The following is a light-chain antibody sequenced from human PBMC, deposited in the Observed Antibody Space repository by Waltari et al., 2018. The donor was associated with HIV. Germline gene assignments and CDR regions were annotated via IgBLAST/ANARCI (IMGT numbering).Light chain of an antibody. CDR3: ATWDSTLGLEV. CDR1: ASPIGTNY. J-gene: IGLJ2*01. CDR2: ATT. V-gene: IGLV1-51*02. Sequence: QSALTQPPSVSAAPGQKITISCSGTASPIGTNYVSWYHHLPGTAPKLLIYATTKRPSSLSARFSGSKSATSATLGITGLQTGDEGDYFCATWDSTLGLEVFGGGTRLTVL.